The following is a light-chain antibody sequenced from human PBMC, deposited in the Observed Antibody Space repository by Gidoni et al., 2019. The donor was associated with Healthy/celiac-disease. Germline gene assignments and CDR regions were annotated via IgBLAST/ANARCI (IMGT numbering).Light chain of an antibody. Sequence: DIQMTHSPSSLSASVGDRVTITCRASQSISSYLNWYQQKPGKAPKLLIYAASSLQSGVPSRFSGSGSGKDFTLTISSLQPEDFATYYCQQSYSTPLTFGGGTKVEIK. V-gene: IGKV1-39*01. CDR1: QSISSY. CDR3: QQSYSTPLT. CDR2: AAS. J-gene: IGKJ4*01.